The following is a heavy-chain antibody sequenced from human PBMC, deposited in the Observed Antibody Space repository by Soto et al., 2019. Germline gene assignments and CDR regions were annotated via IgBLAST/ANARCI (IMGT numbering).Heavy chain of an antibody. D-gene: IGHD3-3*01. CDR3: ARASAAGPYYYYGMDV. CDR1: GGSISGYY. Sequence: SETLSLTCTVTGGSISGYYWSWIRLSPRKGLEWFGYIYHSGSSKYNPSLKSRATISVDTSNNQISLRVTSVTAADTAVYYCARASAAGPYYYYGMDVWGLGTTVTVSS. J-gene: IGHJ6*02. V-gene: IGHV4-59*01. CDR2: IYHSGSS.